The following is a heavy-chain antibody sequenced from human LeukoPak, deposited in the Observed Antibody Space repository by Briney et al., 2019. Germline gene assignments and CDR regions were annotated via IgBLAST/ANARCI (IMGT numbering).Heavy chain of an antibody. J-gene: IGHJ4*02. CDR1: GGSFSGYY. D-gene: IGHD5-24*01. V-gene: IGHV4-34*01. CDR2: INHSGST. CDR3: ARGGSSRDGYNSVN. Sequence: SETLSLTCAVYGGSFSGYYWSWIRQPPGKGLEWIGEINHSGSTNYNPSLKSRVTISVDTSKNQFSLKLRSVTAADTAVYYCARGGSSRDGYNSVNWGQGTLVTVSS.